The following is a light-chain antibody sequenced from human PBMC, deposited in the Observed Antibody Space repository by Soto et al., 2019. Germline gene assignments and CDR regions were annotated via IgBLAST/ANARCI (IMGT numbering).Light chain of an antibody. CDR3: YSYAGSRV. V-gene: IGLV2-14*01. J-gene: IGLJ3*02. CDR2: EVS. Sequence: QSVLTQPASVSGSPGQSITISCTGTSSDVGGYKYVSWYQQHPDKAPKLIIFEVSNRPSGISSRFSGSKSGNTASLTISGLQAEDEADYLCYSYAGSRVFGGGTKLTVL. CDR1: SSDVGGYKY.